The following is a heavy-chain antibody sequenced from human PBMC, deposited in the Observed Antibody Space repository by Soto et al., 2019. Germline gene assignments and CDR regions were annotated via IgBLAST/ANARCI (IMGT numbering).Heavy chain of an antibody. CDR2: IYYTGST. D-gene: IGHD5-12*01. J-gene: IGHJ4*02. CDR1: GGSISSSY. V-gene: IGHV4-59*08. Sequence: QVQLQESGPGLVKPSETLSLTCTVSGGSISSSYWSWIRQPPGKGLEWIGYIYYTGSTDYNPSLTSRVTMSIATSQFSLKLSAVTAADTAVYSCARHVHDYGYANYFDQWGQGTLVTVSS. CDR3: ARHVHDYGYANYFDQ.